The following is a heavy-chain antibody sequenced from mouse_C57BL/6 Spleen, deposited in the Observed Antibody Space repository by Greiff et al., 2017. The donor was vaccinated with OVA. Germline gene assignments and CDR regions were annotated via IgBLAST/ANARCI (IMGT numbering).Heavy chain of an antibody. J-gene: IGHJ4*01. CDR3: ARSGGYYDYGVGRNAMDY. Sequence: QVHVKQPGAELVRPGSSVKLSCKASGYTFTSYWMHWVKQRPIQGLEWIGNIDPSDSETHYNQKFKDKATLTVDKSSSTAYMQLSSLTSEDSAVYYCARSGGYYDYGVGRNAMDYWGQGTSVTVSS. CDR1: GYTFTSYW. D-gene: IGHD2-4*01. CDR2: IDPSDSET. V-gene: IGHV1-52*01.